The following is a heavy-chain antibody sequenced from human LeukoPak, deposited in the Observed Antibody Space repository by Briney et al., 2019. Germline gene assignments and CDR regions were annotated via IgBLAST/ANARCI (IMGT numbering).Heavy chain of an antibody. CDR3: ARFSGNDCSGGSCYSDYYYYYMDV. CDR2: INHSGST. V-gene: IGHV4-34*01. J-gene: IGHJ6*03. Sequence: SETLSLTCAVYGGSFSSYYWSWIRQPPGKGLEWIGEINHSGSTNYNPSLKSRVTISVDTSKNQFSLKLSSVTAADTAVYYCARFSGNDCSGGSCYSDYYYYYMDVWGKGTTVTISS. CDR1: GGSFSSYY. D-gene: IGHD2-15*01.